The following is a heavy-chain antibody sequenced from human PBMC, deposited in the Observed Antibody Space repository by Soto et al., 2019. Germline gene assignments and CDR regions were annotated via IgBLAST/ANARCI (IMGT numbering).Heavy chain of an antibody. J-gene: IGHJ6*02. CDR2: IYPGDSDT. CDR3: ARPSRAGYYGMDV. D-gene: IGHD3-10*01. Sequence: GESLKISCKGSGYSFTIYWIGWVRQMPGKGLEWMGIIYPGDSDTRYSPSFQGQVTISADKSISTAYLQWSSLKASDTAMHYCARPSRAGYYGMDVWGQGTTVTVSS. CDR1: GYSFTIYW. V-gene: IGHV5-51*01.